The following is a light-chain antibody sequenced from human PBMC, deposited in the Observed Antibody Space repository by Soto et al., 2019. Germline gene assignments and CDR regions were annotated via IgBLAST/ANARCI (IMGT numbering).Light chain of an antibody. CDR3: QQYGSSQFT. V-gene: IGKV3-20*01. CDR2: DTS. J-gene: IGKJ3*01. Sequence: EIVLMQSPGTLSLSPGEGATLSCRASQSVNSNYLAWYQQKPGRAPTVLIFDTSRRATGVPDRFSGSGSGTDFTLTISRLESDDFAVYYCQQYGSSQFTFGPGTKVNIK. CDR1: QSVNSNY.